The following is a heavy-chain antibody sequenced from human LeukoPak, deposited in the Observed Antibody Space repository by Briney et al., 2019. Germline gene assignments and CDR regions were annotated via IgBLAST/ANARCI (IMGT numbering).Heavy chain of an antibody. CDR3: AKSYYDSSGYYYVSYFGY. CDR1: GFTFSSYS. J-gene: IGHJ4*02. Sequence: GGSLRLSCAASGFTFSSYSMNWVRQAPGKGLEWVSSISSSSSYIYYADSVKGRFTISRDNAKNSLYLQMNSLRAEDTAVYYCAKSYYDSSGYYYVSYFGYWGQGTLVTVSS. CDR2: ISSSSSYI. D-gene: IGHD3-22*01. V-gene: IGHV3-21*01.